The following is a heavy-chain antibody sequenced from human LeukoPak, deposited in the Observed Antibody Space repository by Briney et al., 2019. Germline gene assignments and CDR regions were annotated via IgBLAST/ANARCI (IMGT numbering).Heavy chain of an antibody. CDR3: AREAGYSLDY. D-gene: IGHD5-18*01. CDR1: GFTFSKYW. Sequence: SGGSLRLSCAASGFTFSKYWMLWVRQAPGKGLESVSRINTDGTVTTYADSVKGRFTVSRDNADNTMFLQMNSVRDEDTAVYYCAREAGYSLDYWGQGTLVSVSS. J-gene: IGHJ4*02. V-gene: IGHV3-74*01. CDR2: INTDGTVT.